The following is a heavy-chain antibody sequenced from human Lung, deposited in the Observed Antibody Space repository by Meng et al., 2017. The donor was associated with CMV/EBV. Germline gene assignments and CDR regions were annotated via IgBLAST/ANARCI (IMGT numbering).Heavy chain of an antibody. Sequence: QLEGSGPGMVRPSGTLALTCAVSGGSMSSTNWWSWARHPPGKGLEWIGESYHSGSTNYNPSLKSRVSISVDKSKNQFSLKLSSVTAADTAVYYCARADKVRFDYWGQGTLVTVSS. J-gene: IGHJ4*02. CDR1: GGSMSSTNW. CDR2: SYHSGST. V-gene: IGHV4-4*02. CDR3: ARADKVRFDY.